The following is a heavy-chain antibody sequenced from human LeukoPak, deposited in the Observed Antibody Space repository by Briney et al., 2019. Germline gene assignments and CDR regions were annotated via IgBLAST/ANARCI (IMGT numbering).Heavy chain of an antibody. J-gene: IGHJ4*02. Sequence: GGSLRLSCAASGFTFSSYTMNWVRQAPGKGLEWVSAISGSGGSTYYADSVKGRVTISRDNSKNTLYLQVNSLRVEDTAVYYCAKDRLGAMMYFDFWGQGTLVTVSS. D-gene: IGHD1-26*01. CDR3: AKDRLGAMMYFDF. V-gene: IGHV3-23*01. CDR2: ISGSGGST. CDR1: GFTFSSYT.